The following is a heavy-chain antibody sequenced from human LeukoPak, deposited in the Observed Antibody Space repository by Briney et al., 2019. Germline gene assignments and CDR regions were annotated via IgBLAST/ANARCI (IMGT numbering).Heavy chain of an antibody. V-gene: IGHV1-2*02. D-gene: IGHD1-7*01. J-gene: IGHJ5*02. CDR3: ARGSKTGTTTFYWFDP. Sequence: GASVKVSCKASGYTFTGYYMHWVRQAPGQGLEWMGWINPNSGGTNYAQKFQGRVTMTRDTSISTAYMELSRLRSDDTAVYYCARGSKTGTTTFYWFDPWGQGTLVTVSS. CDR1: GYTFTGYY. CDR2: INPNSGGT.